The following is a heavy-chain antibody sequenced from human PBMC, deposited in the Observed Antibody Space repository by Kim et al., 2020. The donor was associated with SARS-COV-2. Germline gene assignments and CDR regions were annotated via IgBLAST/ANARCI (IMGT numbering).Heavy chain of an antibody. V-gene: IGHV4-59*01. Sequence: SGATDYNPSLESRVTISIDTSKKQVSLKVTSVTAADTAVYFCAREYSAFDYWGQGSLVTVSS. CDR2: SGAT. D-gene: IGHD1-26*01. J-gene: IGHJ4*02. CDR3: AREYSAFDY.